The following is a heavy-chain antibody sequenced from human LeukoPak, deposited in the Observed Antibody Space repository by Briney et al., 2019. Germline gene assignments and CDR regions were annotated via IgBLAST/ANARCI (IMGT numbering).Heavy chain of an antibody. CDR2: LYNDGNKK. CDR1: GFAFNSYG. V-gene: IGHV3-30*12. Sequence: PGGSLRLSCAASGFAFNSYGMHWVRQAPGKGPQWVAVLYNDGNKKYYEDSVKGRFTISRDNSKNTLYLQMDSLRDEDTAVYYCAGDQGDGSGFRFDYWGQGTRVTVSS. J-gene: IGHJ4*02. CDR3: AGDQGDGSGFRFDY. D-gene: IGHD3-10*01.